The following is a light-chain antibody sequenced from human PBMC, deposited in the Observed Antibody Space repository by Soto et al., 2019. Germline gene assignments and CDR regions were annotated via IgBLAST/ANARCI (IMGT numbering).Light chain of an antibody. CDR1: SGHSSDA. J-gene: IGLJ2*01. CDR2: LNSDGSH. V-gene: IGLV4-69*01. Sequence: QPVLTQSPSASASLGASVTLTCTLSSGHSSDAIAWHQQQPEKGPRYLMRLNSDGSHNKGDGIPDRFSGSSSGAERYLTISSLQSEDEADYYCQTWATGVLFGGGTKLTVL. CDR3: QTWATGVL.